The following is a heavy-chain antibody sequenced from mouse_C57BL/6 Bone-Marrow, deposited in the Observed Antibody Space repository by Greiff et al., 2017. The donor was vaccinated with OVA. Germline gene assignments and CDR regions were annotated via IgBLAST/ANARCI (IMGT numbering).Heavy chain of an antibody. D-gene: IGHD1-1*01. Sequence: VKLQQSGAELVRPGTSVKMSCKASGYTFTNYWIGWAKQRPGHGLEWIGDIYPGGGYTNYNEKVKGKATLTADKSSSTAYMQFSSLTSEDSAIYYCASGYYGSSYAMDYWGQGTSVTVSS. V-gene: IGHV1-63*01. CDR3: ASGYYGSSYAMDY. CDR2: IYPGGGYT. J-gene: IGHJ4*01. CDR1: GYTFTNYW.